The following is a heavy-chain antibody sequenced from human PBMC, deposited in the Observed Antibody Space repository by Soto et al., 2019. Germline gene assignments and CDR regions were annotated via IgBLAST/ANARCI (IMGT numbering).Heavy chain of an antibody. Sequence: QVTLRESGPVLLKPPETLTLTCNVSGFSLTTGRMGVSWIRQPPGKALEWLAHIFSDAERSYSTSLQGRLTISAEGTGRQVVLIMTNMGSVDTGTYFCVRMNAAAYSYAYAMDVWGQWTTGTVCS. CDR1: GFSLTTGRMG. J-gene: IGHJ6*02. CDR3: VRMNAAAYSYAYAMDV. CDR2: IFSDAER. D-gene: IGHD2-15*01. V-gene: IGHV2-26*01.